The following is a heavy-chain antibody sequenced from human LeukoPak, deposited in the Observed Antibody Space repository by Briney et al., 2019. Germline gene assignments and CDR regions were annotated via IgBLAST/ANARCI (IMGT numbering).Heavy chain of an antibody. CDR2: ISGSGGST. J-gene: IGHJ4*02. Sequence: GGSLTLTCAASGFTFSSYALSWVRQAPGKGLEWISDISGSGGSTYYAASVKGRFTISRDNSKNTLYLQMNSLRAEDAGVYYCAKDPITMIVVVPDYWGQGTVVSVSS. CDR1: GFTFSSYA. CDR3: AKDPITMIVVVPDY. V-gene: IGHV3-23*01. D-gene: IGHD3-22*01.